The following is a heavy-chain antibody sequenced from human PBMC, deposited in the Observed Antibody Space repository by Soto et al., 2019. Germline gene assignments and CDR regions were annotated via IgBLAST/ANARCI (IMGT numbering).Heavy chain of an antibody. J-gene: IGHJ5*02. CDR1: GGAITSYY. CDR3: ARGQRFSDWFDP. D-gene: IGHD3-3*01. Sequence: SETLSLTCTVSGGAITSYYWTWIRQPAGKGLEWIGRIYSSGSTKYNPSLQSRISMSLDTSKNQFSLTLASVTAADTTVYYCARGQRFSDWFDPWGQGTLVTVSS. CDR2: IYSSGST. V-gene: IGHV4-4*07.